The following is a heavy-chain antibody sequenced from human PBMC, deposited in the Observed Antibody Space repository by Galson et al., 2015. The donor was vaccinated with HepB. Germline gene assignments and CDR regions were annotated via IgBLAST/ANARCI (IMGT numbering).Heavy chain of an antibody. CDR2: ISDSGDNT. Sequence: SLRLSCAASGFTFSNYAITWVHQAPGQGLEWVSAISDSGDNTYYADSVRGRFTISRDNSKNTLYLQMNSLTAEDTAVYFCAKDATPGSGSRYFDYWGQGTLVTVSS. J-gene: IGHJ4*02. V-gene: IGHV3-23*01. CDR1: GFTFSNYA. CDR3: AKDATPGSGSRYFDY. D-gene: IGHD6-19*01.